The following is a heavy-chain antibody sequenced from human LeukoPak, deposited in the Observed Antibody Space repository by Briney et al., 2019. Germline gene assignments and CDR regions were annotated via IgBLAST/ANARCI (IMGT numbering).Heavy chain of an antibody. CDR3: ARDRFDYYGSGSYYRWFDP. V-gene: IGHV1-2*02. CDR2: INPNSGGT. J-gene: IGHJ5*02. Sequence: ASVKVSCKASGYTFTSYAMHWVRQAPGQRLEWMGWINPNSGGTNYAQKFQGRVTMTRDTSISTAYMELSRLRSDDTAVYYCARDRFDYYGSGSYYRWFDPWGQGTLVTVSS. CDR1: GYTFTSYA. D-gene: IGHD3-10*01.